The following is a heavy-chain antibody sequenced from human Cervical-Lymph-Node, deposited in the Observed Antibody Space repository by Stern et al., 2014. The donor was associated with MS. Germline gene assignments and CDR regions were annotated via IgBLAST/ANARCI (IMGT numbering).Heavy chain of an antibody. CDR1: GGSISSGDYY. CDR2: IYYSGST. Sequence: VQLVESGPGLVKPSQTLSLTCTVSGGSISSGDYYWSWIRQPPGKGLEWIGYIYYSGSTYYNPSLKSRVTISVDTSKNQFSLKLSSVTAADTAVYYCARSSGYNWNYVYWFDPWGQGTLVTVSS. V-gene: IGHV4-30-4*01. J-gene: IGHJ5*02. CDR3: ARSSGYNWNYVYWFDP. D-gene: IGHD1-7*01.